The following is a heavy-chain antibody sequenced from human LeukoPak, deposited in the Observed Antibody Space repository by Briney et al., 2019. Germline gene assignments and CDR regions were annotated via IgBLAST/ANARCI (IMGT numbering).Heavy chain of an antibody. CDR3: ARHVDSSGYGDHAFDI. V-gene: IGHV4-30-2*01. CDR1: GGSISSGGYS. J-gene: IGHJ3*02. CDR2: IYHSGST. D-gene: IGHD3-22*01. Sequence: KPSETLSLTCAVSGGSISSGGYSWSWIRQPPGKGLEWIGYIYHSGSTYYNPSLKSRVTISVDRSKNQFSLKLSSVTAADTAVYYRARHVDSSGYGDHAFDIWGQGTMVTVSS.